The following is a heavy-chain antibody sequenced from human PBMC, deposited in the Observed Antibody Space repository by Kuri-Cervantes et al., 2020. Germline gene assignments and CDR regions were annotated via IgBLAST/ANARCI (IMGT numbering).Heavy chain of an antibody. CDR3: AKDQGTGDVLPSD. D-gene: IGHD7-27*01. J-gene: IGHJ4*02. Sequence: GESLKISCVASGFTFNTYGMHWVRQAPGKGLEWVAFIRFDGSTKYYEDSVEGRFTISRDNSKNTLYLQINSLRTEDTAVYYCAKDQGTGDVLPSDWGQGTLVTVSS. CDR2: IRFDGSTK. V-gene: IGHV3-30*02. CDR1: GFTFNTYG.